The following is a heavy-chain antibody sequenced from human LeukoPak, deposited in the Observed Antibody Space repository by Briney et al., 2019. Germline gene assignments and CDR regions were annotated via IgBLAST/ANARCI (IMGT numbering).Heavy chain of an antibody. Sequence: GGSLRLSCAASGFTLSSYGMHWVRQAPGKGLEWVAVIWYDGSNKYYADSVKGRFTISRDNSKNTLYLQMNSLRAEDTAVYYCARDKERSGYYYYYYGMDVWGQGTTVTVSS. CDR1: GFTLSSYG. V-gene: IGHV3-33*01. J-gene: IGHJ6*02. CDR3: ARDKERSGYYYYYYGMDV. D-gene: IGHD3-3*01. CDR2: IWYDGSNK.